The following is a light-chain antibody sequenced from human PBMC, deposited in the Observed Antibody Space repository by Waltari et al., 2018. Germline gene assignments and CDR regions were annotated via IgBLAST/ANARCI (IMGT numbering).Light chain of an antibody. CDR2: DVS. CDR3: SSYISSSTLEL. J-gene: IGLJ2*01. V-gene: IGLV2-14*03. Sequence: QSALTQPASVSGSPAQSIPISCTAPRRDVGGYHYVSWYQQHPGKAPKLMIYDVSNRPSGVSNRFSGSKSGNTASLTISGLQAEDEADYYCSSYISSSTLELFGGGTSLTVL. CDR1: RRDVGGYHY.